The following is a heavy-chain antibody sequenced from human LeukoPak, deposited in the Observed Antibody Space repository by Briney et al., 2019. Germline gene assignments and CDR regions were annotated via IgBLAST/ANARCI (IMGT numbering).Heavy chain of an antibody. CDR3: ARDDLLTDDAFDI. V-gene: IGHV3-21*01. Sequence: GGSLRLSCAASGFTFISYSMNWVRQAPGKGLEWVSSISSSSSFIYYADSVKGRFTIFRDNAKKSLYLQMNSLRAEDTAVYYCARDDLLTDDAFDIWGQGTMVTVSS. CDR2: ISSSSSFI. CDR1: GFTFISYS. J-gene: IGHJ3*02.